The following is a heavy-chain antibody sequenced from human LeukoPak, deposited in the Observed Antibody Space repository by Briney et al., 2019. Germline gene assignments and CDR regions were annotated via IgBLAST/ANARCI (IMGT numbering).Heavy chain of an antibody. V-gene: IGHV3-30*18. J-gene: IGHJ6*02. CDR1: GFTFSSYG. Sequence: GGSLRLSCAASGFTFSSYGMHWVRQAPGKGLEWVAVISYDGSNKYYADSVKGRFTISRDNSKNTLYLQMNSLRAEDTAVYYCAKGTGTAHYYYGMDVWGQGTTVTVSS. CDR3: AKGTGTAHYYYGMDV. D-gene: IGHD1-1*01. CDR2: ISYDGSNK.